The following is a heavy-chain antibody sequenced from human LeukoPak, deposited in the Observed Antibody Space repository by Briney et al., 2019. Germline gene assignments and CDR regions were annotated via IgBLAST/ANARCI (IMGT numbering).Heavy chain of an antibody. D-gene: IGHD6-13*01. CDR1: GGSISSSGYF. CDR3: ARDRVAATGDGFDI. CDR2: IYFSGNT. J-gene: IGHJ3*02. Sequence: PSETLSLTCTVSGGSISSSGYFWGWIHQPSGKGLEWIGSIYFSGNTYYNPSLNNRVTMSLDTSRRHFSLKLSSVTAADTAVYYCARDRVAATGDGFDIWGQGTMVTVSS. V-gene: IGHV4-39*07.